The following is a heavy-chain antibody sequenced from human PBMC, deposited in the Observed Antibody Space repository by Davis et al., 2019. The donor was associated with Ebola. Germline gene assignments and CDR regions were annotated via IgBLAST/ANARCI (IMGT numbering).Heavy chain of an antibody. D-gene: IGHD2-2*01. V-gene: IGHV3-30*18. CDR3: AKDGSAMIDYYFDY. Sequence: GESLKISCAASGFSFSTYGMHWVRQAPGKGLEWVAVISHDGSRRYYADSVKGRFTISRDNSTNTLYLQMNSLRAGDTAVYYCAKDGSAMIDYYFDYWGQGTLVTVSS. J-gene: IGHJ4*02. CDR2: ISHDGSRR. CDR1: GFSFSTYG.